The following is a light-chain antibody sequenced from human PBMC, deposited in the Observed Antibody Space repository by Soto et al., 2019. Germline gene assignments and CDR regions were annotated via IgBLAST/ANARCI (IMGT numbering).Light chain of an antibody. CDR1: QSVGSN. CDR2: GAS. Sequence: IVMTQSPATLSVSPWERATLSCRASQSVGSNLAWYQQKPGQAPRLLIYGASSRATGIPARFSGSGSGTDFTLTISRLEPEDFAVYYCQQHGSSPLTFGGGTKVDIK. CDR3: QQHGSSPLT. J-gene: IGKJ4*01. V-gene: IGKV3-20*01.